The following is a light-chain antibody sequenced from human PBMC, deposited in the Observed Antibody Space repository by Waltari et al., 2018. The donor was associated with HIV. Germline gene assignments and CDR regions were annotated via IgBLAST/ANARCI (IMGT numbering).Light chain of an antibody. CDR1: SSNIGAGFD. CDR3: QSYDSSLRGHV. V-gene: IGLV1-40*01. J-gene: IGLJ1*01. Sequence: QSVLTQPPSVSGAPGQRITISCTGSSSNIGAGFDVHWYPQLPGTAPKVRIYGNSNRPSGVPDRFSGSKSGTSASLAITGLQADDEADYYCQSYDSSLRGHVFGSGTKVTVL. CDR2: GNS.